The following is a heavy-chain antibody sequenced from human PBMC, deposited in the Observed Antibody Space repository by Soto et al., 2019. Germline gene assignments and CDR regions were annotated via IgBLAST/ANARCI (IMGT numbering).Heavy chain of an antibody. CDR1: GFTFSSYD. CDR3: MRSGTAPMLRHNGFDP. Sequence: EVQLVESGGGLVKPGGSLRLSCAASGFTFSSYDMNWVRHAPGKGLEYVSSITTSGSDIYYGDSVRGRVTISSDNAKDSLFLQMESRRAEATAVSYWMRSGTAPMLRHNGFDPWVQGTLVTVSS. J-gene: IGHJ5*02. D-gene: IGHD1-1*01. CDR2: ITTSGSDI. V-gene: IGHV3-21*01.